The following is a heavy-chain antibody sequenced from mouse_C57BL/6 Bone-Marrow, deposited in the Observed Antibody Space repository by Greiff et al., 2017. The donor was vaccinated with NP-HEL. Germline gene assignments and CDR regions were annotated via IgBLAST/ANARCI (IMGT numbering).Heavy chain of an antibody. CDR2: ISYDGSN. V-gene: IGHV3-6*01. CDR1: GYSITSGYY. J-gene: IGHJ3*01. D-gene: IGHD3-1*01. CDR3: ARDLGNSFAY. Sequence: VQLQQSGPGLVKPSQSLSLTCSVTGYSITSGYYWNWIRQFPGNKLEWMGYISYDGSNNYNPSLKNRISITRDTSKNQFFLKLNSVTTEDTATYYCARDLGNSFAYWGQGTLVTVSA.